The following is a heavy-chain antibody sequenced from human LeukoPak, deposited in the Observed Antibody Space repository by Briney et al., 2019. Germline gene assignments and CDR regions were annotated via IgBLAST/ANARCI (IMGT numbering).Heavy chain of an antibody. J-gene: IGHJ6*02. CDR3: ARGYCSSTSCLNYYYGMDV. D-gene: IGHD2-2*01. CDR2: MNPNSGNT. Sequence: ASVKVSCKASGYTFTSYDINWVRQATGQGLEWMGWMNPNSGNTGYAQKFKGRVTMTRNTSISTAYMELSSLRSEDTAVYYCARGYCSSTSCLNYYYGMDVWGQGTTVTVSS. V-gene: IGHV1-8*01. CDR1: GYTFTSYD.